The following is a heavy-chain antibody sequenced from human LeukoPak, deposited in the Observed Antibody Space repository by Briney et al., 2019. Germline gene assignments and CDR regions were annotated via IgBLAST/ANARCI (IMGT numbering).Heavy chain of an antibody. Sequence: GGSLRLSCAASGFTFSSYDMHWVRQATGKGLEWVSAIGTAGDTYYPGSVKGRFTISRENAKNSLYLQMNSLRAGDTAVYYCARAPYCSSTSCYWYFDLWGRGTLVTVSS. D-gene: IGHD2-2*01. J-gene: IGHJ2*01. CDR3: ARAPYCSSTSCYWYFDL. CDR1: GFTFSSYD. CDR2: IGTAGDT. V-gene: IGHV3-13*01.